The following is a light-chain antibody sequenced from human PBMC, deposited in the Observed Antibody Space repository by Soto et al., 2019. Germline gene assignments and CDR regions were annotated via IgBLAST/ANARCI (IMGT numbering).Light chain of an antibody. CDR2: DDD. CDR3: GSWDSSLSAYV. Sequence: SVLTQPPSVSAAPGQKVTISCSGSSSNIGGNSVSWYQQLPGTAPKLPIYDDDKRPSGIPDRFSGSKSGTSATLGITGFRTGDEADYYCGSWDSSLSAYVFGTGTKVTVL. CDR1: SSNIGGNS. V-gene: IGLV1-51*01. J-gene: IGLJ1*01.